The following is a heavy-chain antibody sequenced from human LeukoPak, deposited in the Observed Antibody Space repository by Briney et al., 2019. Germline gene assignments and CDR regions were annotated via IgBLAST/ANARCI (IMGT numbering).Heavy chain of an antibody. CDR1: GGSVSSSNYY. J-gene: IGHJ4*02. Sequence: SETLSLTCTVSGGSVSSSNYYWGWIRQPPGKGLEWIGSIYYSGNTFYNPSLKSRVTISVDTSKNQFSLKLSSVTAADTAVYYCARTDPYGDYEFDYWGQGTLVTVSS. CDR2: IYYSGNT. CDR3: ARTDPYGDYEFDY. V-gene: IGHV4-39*07. D-gene: IGHD4-17*01.